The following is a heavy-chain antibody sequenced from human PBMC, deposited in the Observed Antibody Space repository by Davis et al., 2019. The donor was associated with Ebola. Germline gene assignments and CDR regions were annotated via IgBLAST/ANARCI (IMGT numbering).Heavy chain of an antibody. CDR3: ARDGSGTGYYYYYGMDV. V-gene: IGHV4-4*02. D-gene: IGHD3-10*01. Sequence: MPSETLSLTCAVSGGSISSSNWWSWVRQPPGKGLEWIGEIYHSGSTNYNPSLKSRVTISVDKSKNQFSLKLSSVTAADTAVYYCARDGSGTGYYYYYGMDVWGQGTTVTVSS. CDR2: IYHSGST. J-gene: IGHJ6*02. CDR1: GGSISSSNW.